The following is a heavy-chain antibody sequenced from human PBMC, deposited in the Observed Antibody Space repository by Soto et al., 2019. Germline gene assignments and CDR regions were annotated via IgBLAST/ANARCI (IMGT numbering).Heavy chain of an antibody. D-gene: IGHD6-6*01. CDR3: ARDGDSSSPFDI. J-gene: IGHJ3*02. CDR2: INPNSGGT. V-gene: IGHV1-2*02. CDR1: GYTFTGNY. Sequence: QVQLVQSGAEVKKPGASVKVSCKASGYTFTGNYMHWVRQAPGQGLEWMGWINPNSGGTNYAQKFQGRVTVTRATSLSTAYMELSRLRSDDTAVYYCARDGDSSSPFDIWGQGTMVTGSS.